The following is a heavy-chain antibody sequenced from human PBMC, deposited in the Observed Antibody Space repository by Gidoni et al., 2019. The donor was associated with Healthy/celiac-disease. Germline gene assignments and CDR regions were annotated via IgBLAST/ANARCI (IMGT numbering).Heavy chain of an antibody. CDR1: GFTSSSYP. V-gene: IGHV3-30-3*01. J-gene: IGHJ4*02. Sequence: QVQLVESGGGVVQPGRSLRLSCAASGFTSSSYPMHRVRQAPGKGLEWVAVISYDGSNKYYADSVKGRFTISRDNSKNTLYLQMNSLRAEDTAVYYCARDLPLRRPPYCGGDCYDTDYWGQGTLVTVSS. CDR3: ARDLPLRRPPYCGGDCYDTDY. D-gene: IGHD2-21*02. CDR2: ISYDGSNK.